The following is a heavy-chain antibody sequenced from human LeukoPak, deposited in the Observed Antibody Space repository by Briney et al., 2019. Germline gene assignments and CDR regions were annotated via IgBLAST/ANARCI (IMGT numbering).Heavy chain of an antibody. CDR3: ATRSTGVAATFDS. V-gene: IGHV4-59*01. Sequence: SESLSLTCTVSGGSISSYYWSWIRQPPGKALEWIGYIYYSGNTNYNPSLKSRVTISVDTSKNQFSLKLSSVTAADTAVYYCATRSTGVAATFDSWGQGALVTVSS. J-gene: IGHJ4*02. CDR2: IYYSGNT. D-gene: IGHD2-15*01. CDR1: GGSISSYY.